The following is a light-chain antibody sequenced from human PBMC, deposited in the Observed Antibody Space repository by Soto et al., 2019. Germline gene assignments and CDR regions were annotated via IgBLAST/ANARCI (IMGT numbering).Light chain of an antibody. Sequence: QSVLTQPASVSGSPGQSITISCTGTSSTVGGFNVVSWYQQHPGKAPKVIIYEGIKRPSGVSNRFSGSNSGSTASLTISGLQAEDEADYYCCSYVGATTYVFGTVTKLTVL. J-gene: IGLJ1*01. CDR1: SSTVGGFNV. CDR2: EGI. V-gene: IGLV2-23*01. CDR3: CSYVGATTYV.